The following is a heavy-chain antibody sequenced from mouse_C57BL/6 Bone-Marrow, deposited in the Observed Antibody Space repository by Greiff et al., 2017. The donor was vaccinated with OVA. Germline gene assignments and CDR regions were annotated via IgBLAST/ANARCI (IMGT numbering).Heavy chain of an antibody. CDR3: GRLDAMDY. CDR2: ISNGGGST. J-gene: IGHJ4*01. Sequence: EVQLMESGGGLVQPGASVKLSCAASGFTFSDFYMHWIRQTPGKGLEWIGYISNGGGSTYYHDTVKGTSTIAKDKAKTTFYLQMSRLKSEDAAIYYCGRLDAMDYWGQGTAVPVSS. CDR1: GFTFSDFY. V-gene: IGHV5-12*01.